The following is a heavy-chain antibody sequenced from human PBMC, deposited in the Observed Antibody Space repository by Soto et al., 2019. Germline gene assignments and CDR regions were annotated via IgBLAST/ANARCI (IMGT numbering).Heavy chain of an antibody. V-gene: IGHV4-4*02. CDR1: GGSVNSPNW. D-gene: IGHD6-19*01. CDR3: GRANSSGSPIDS. CDR2: IHHSGSS. Sequence: QVQLQQSGPGLVEPSGTLSLTCAVSGGSVNSPNWWNWVRQPPETGLEWIGEIHHSGSSNYNPSLKTRLNLSVDKSNNELSINLNSVTAGDTAIYYCGRANSSGSPIDSGGQGILVTVSS. J-gene: IGHJ4*02.